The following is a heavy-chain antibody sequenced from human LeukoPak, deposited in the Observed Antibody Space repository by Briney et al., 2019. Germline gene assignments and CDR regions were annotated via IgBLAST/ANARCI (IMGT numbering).Heavy chain of an antibody. CDR3: ARHAFLVVIKGDAFDI. Sequence: EASVKVSCKASGYTFTSYGISWVRQAPGQGLEWMGWINAYNGNTNYAQKLQGRVTMTTDTSTSTAYMELRSLRSDDTAVYYCARHAFLVVIKGDAFDIWGQGTMVTVSS. CDR1: GYTFTSYG. J-gene: IGHJ3*02. CDR2: INAYNGNT. V-gene: IGHV1-18*01. D-gene: IGHD3-22*01.